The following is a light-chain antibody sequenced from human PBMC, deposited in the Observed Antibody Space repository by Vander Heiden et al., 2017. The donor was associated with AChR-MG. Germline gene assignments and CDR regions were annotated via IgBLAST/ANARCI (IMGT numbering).Light chain of an antibody. CDR2: GAT. CDR1: QSISSY. V-gene: IGKV1-39*01. J-gene: IGKJ1*01. Sequence: DIQMTQSPSSLSASVGDRVTITCRAGQSISSYLNWYQQNPGQAPKLLIYGATSLQGGVPSRFSGSRSGTYFTLIISRLQPEDFATYSCQQTDSIPWTFGQGTKVEIK. CDR3: QQTDSIPWT.